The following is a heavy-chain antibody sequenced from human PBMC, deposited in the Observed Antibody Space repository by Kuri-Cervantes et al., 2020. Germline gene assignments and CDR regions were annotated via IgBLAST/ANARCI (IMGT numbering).Heavy chain of an antibody. CDR1: GFTFSSYS. CDR3: ASDPGYQVMYPKGYFDY. CDR2: ISSSSTI. D-gene: IGHD2-8*02. V-gene: IGHV3-48*02. Sequence: GESLKISCAASGFTFSSYSMNWVRQAPGKGLEWVSYISSSSTIYYADSVKGRLTISRDNAKNSLYLQMNSLRDEDTAVYYCASDPGYQVMYPKGYFDYWGQGALVTVSS. J-gene: IGHJ4*02.